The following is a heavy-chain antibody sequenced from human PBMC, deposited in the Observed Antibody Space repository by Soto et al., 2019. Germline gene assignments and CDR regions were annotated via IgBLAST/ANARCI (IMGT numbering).Heavy chain of an antibody. CDR3: ARDKITGLFDY. CDR1: GGSFSGYY. D-gene: IGHD2-8*02. V-gene: IGHV4-34*01. J-gene: IGHJ4*02. CDR2: INHSGST. Sequence: QVQLQQWGAGLLKPSETLSLTCAVYGGSFSGYYWTWIRQPPGTGLEWIGEINHSGSTNYNPSLKSRATILVDTSKNQFSLKLTSVTAADTAVYYCARDKITGLFDYWGQGTLVTVSS.